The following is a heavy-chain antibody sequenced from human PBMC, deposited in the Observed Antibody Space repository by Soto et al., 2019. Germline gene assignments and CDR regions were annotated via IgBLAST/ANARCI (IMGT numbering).Heavy chain of an antibody. J-gene: IGHJ4*02. CDR1: GWSFSSYY. CDR3: GSLEGLATISYYFDY. CDR2: VYYSGST. Sequence: SETLSLTCAFYGWSFSSYYWGLVRQPPGKGLEWIGSVYYSGSTYYNPSLESRVTISVDKSKNQFSLKLMSLSAADTAVYYCGSLEGLATISYYFDYWGQGALVTVSS. V-gene: IGHV4-39*01. D-gene: IGHD3-9*01.